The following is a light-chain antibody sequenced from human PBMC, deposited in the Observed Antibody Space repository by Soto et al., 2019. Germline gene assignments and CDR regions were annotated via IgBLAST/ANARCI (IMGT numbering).Light chain of an antibody. J-gene: IGKJ4*01. CDR2: GAK. CDR3: LQHNTYPLT. V-gene: IGKV1-17*01. Sequence: DIQMTQSPSFLSASVGDRVTITCRASQAISNYLNWYQQKPGKAPNLLIFGAKTLQSGVPSRFSGSGYGTDFTLTITTLQPEDFATYYCLQHNTYPLTFGGGTKVDIK. CDR1: QAISNY.